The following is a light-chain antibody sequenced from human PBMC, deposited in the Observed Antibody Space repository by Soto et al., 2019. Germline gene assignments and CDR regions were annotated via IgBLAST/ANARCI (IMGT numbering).Light chain of an antibody. CDR3: MGALQSPPT. V-gene: IGKV2-28*01. CDR2: LGS. J-gene: IGKJ1*01. CDR1: QSLLHSNGYNY. Sequence: DIVMTQSPVSLPVTPGEPASISCRSSQSLLHSNGYNYLDWYLQKPGQSSQLLIYLGSNRASGVPGRFSASASGTDFTLTISRVEAEDVGVYYCMGALQSPPTFGQGTKVDI.